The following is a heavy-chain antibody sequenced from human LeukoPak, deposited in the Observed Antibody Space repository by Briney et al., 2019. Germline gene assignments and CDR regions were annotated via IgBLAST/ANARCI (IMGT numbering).Heavy chain of an antibody. CDR3: LRENHDSGWSFDY. D-gene: IGHD3-22*01. J-gene: IGHJ4*02. CDR2: INQGGSEK. Sequence: GGSLRLSCSAPGFTFSSYGMNWVRQAPGKGLEWVANINQGGSEKYYVDSVKGRFTISRDNAKNSLYLEMNSLRAEDTAVYYCLRENHDSGWSFDYWGQGTLVTVS. CDR1: GFTFSSYG. V-gene: IGHV3-7*01.